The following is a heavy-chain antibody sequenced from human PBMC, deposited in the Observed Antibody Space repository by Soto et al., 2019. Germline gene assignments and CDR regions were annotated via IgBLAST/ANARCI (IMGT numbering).Heavy chain of an antibody. CDR3: ARVRGVIILYGMDV. CDR1: VGSISSYY. D-gene: IGHD3-10*01. CDR2: IYYSGST. J-gene: IGHJ6*02. V-gene: IGHV4-59*01. Sequence: PSETLSLTCTVSVGSISSYYWSWIRQPPGKGLEWIGYIYYSGSTNYNPSLKSRVTISVDTSKNQFSLKLSSVTAADTAVYYCARVRGVIILYGMDVWGQGTTVTV.